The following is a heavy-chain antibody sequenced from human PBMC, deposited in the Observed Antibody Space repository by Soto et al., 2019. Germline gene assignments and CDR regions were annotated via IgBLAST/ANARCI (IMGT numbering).Heavy chain of an antibody. CDR3: ARVGVLRFLEWFHTYYYYGMDV. D-gene: IGHD3-3*01. CDR2: MNPNSGNT. V-gene: IGHV1-8*01. J-gene: IGHJ6*02. CDR1: GYTFTSYD. Sequence: EASVKVSCKASGYTFTSYDINWVRQATGQGLEWMGWMNPNSGNTGYAQKFQGRVTMTRNTSISTAYMELSSLRSEDTAVYYCARVGVLRFLEWFHTYYYYGMDVWGQGTTVTVSS.